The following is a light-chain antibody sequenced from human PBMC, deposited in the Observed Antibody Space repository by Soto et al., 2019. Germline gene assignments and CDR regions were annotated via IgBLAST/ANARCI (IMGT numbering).Light chain of an antibody. V-gene: IGKV3-20*01. J-gene: IGKJ1*01. CDR2: GAS. CDR3: QQYDSSPLT. Sequence: EIVKTQFPGTLSLSPGERATISCRASQSLSSSHLAWYQQKPGQAPRVLIYGASSRATGIPDRISGSGSGTDFTLTISRLEPEDFAVYYCQQYDSSPLTFGQGTKVEIK. CDR1: QSLSSSH.